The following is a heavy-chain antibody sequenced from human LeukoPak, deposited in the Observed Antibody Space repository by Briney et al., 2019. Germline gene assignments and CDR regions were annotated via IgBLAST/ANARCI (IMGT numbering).Heavy chain of an antibody. CDR1: GFTFSSYS. Sequence: GGSLRLSCAASGFTFSSYSMNWVRQAPGKGLEWASYISSSSSTIYYADSVKGRFTISRDNAKNSLYLQMNSLRAEDTAVYYCASAELTGYVNTDYWGQGTLVTVSS. CDR2: ISSSSSTI. CDR3: ASAELTGYVNTDY. V-gene: IGHV3-48*01. D-gene: IGHD7-27*01. J-gene: IGHJ4*02.